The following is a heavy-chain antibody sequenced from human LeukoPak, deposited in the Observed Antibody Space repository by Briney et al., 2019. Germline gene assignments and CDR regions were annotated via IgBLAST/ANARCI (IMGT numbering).Heavy chain of an antibody. CDR1: GYTFTSYG. Sequence: GASVKVSCKASGYTFTSYGISWVRQAPGQGLEWMGWISAYNGNTKYAQTLQGRVTMTTDTSTSTAYMELRGLRSDDTAVYYCTSTGYSGHDPLHYWGRGTLVTVSS. D-gene: IGHD5-12*01. CDR2: ISAYNGNT. V-gene: IGHV1-18*01. CDR3: TSTGYSGHDPLHY. J-gene: IGHJ4*02.